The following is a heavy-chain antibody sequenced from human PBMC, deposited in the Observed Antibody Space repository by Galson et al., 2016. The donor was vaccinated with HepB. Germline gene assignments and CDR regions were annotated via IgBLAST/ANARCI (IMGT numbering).Heavy chain of an antibody. D-gene: IGHD3-22*01. Sequence: SLRLSCAASGFTFSSYGMHWVRQAPGKGLEWVAVISYDGSDKYYADSVKGRFTISRDNSKNTLYLQMNSLRPEDTAVYYCAKDRRYYDSSGYFWEGYYYDGMDVWGQGTTVTFSS. CDR2: ISYDGSDK. J-gene: IGHJ6*02. CDR3: AKDRRYYDSSGYFWEGYYYDGMDV. V-gene: IGHV3-30*18. CDR1: GFTFSSYG.